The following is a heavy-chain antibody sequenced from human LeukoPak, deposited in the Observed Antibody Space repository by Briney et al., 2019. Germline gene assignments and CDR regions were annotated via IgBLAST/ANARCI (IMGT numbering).Heavy chain of an antibody. V-gene: IGHV4-39*01. Sequence: SETLSLTCTVSGGSISSSSDYWGWIRQPPGKGLEWIGSIYYSGSTYYNPSLKSRVTISVDTSKNQFSLKLSSVTAADPAVYYCARRDSGWYYFDYWGQGTLVTVSS. CDR3: ARRDSGWYYFDY. J-gene: IGHJ4*02. CDR2: IYYSGST. CDR1: GGSISSSSDY. D-gene: IGHD6-19*01.